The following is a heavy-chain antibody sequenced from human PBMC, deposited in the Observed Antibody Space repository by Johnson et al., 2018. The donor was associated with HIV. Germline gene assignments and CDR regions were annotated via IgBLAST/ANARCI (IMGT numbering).Heavy chain of an antibody. V-gene: IGHV3-66*01. CDR1: GFTVSDYY. CDR2: ISTGGSP. Sequence: EVQLVESGGGVVRPGGSLRLSCAASGFTVSDYYMSWVRQAPGKGLEWVSLISTGGSPYYEDPVKDRFTISRDKSKNTLYLQMNSLRAEDTALYYCAKDLSPWFDAFDIWGQGTMVTVSS. CDR3: AKDLSPWFDAFDI. J-gene: IGHJ3*02. D-gene: IGHD3-9*01.